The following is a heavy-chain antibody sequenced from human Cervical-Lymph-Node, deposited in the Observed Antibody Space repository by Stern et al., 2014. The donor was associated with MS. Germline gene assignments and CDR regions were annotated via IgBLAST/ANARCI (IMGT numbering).Heavy chain of an antibody. CDR3: VKRGITEVRGVRLGDY. J-gene: IGHJ4*02. CDR1: GFTFSSYG. D-gene: IGHD3-10*01. V-gene: IGHV3-30*18. CDR2: ISYDGSDT. Sequence: QEQLVQSGGGVVQSGRSLRLTCKASGFTFSSYGMHWVRQAPGKGLEWMAVISYDGSDTYYAESVKCRFTISRDNSKNTLYLEMRSLRPEDTAVYYCVKRGITEVRGVRLGDYWGPGTLVIVSS.